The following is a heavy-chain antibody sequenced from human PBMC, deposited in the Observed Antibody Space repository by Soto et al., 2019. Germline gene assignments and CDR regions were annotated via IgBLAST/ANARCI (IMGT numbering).Heavy chain of an antibody. J-gene: IGHJ5*02. D-gene: IGHD4-17*01. CDR1: GFTFSNFW. Sequence: EGQLVESGGGLVQPGGSLRLSCAASGFTFSNFWVHWVRQAPGKGLVWVSRASPDGSSTSYADSVKGRFTISRDNAKNMLYTEMNSLRAEDTAVYYCASHGSGDYFWFDPWGQGTLVTVSS. V-gene: IGHV3-74*01. CDR2: ASPDGSST. CDR3: ASHGSGDYFWFDP.